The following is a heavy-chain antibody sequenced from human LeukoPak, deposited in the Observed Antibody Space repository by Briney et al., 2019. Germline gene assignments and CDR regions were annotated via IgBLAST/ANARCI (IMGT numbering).Heavy chain of an antibody. CDR2: IRYDGSNK. J-gene: IGHJ4*01. Sequence: GGTLRLSCAASGFTFSSFGMHWVRQAPGKGLEGVAFIRYDGSNKYYAVSGKGRFTISRDNSKTTLYLQMNSLRAADPAVYYCAKDRRNYGSGSYSRGSFDYWGQGTLVTVSS. D-gene: IGHD3-10*01. V-gene: IGHV3-30*02. CDR1: GFTFSSFG. CDR3: AKDRRNYGSGSYSRGSFDY.